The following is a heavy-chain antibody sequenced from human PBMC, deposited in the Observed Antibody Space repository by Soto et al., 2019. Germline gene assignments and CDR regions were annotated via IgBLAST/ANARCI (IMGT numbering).Heavy chain of an antibody. J-gene: IGHJ4*02. V-gene: IGHV4-39*01. D-gene: IGHD6-25*01. CDR3: AQRRAGIAAPGDSGSDSHIDY. CDR1: GGSISSSSYY. CDR2: IYYSGST. Sequence: QLQLQESGPGLVKPSETLSLTCTVSGGSISSSSYYWGWIRQPPGKGLEWIGSIYYSGSTYYNPSLKSRVTIAVDTSKNQFSMKLSSVTAADTAVYYCAQRRAGIAAPGDSGSDSHIDYWGQGTLVTVSS.